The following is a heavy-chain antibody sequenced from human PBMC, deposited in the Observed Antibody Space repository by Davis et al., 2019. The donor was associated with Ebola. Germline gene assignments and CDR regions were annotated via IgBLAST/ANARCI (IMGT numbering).Heavy chain of an antibody. V-gene: IGHV4-59*08. Sequence: MPSETLSLTCTVSGGSISSYYWSWIRQPPGKGLEWIGYIYYSGSTNYNPSLKSRVTISVDTSKNQFSLKLSSVTAADTAVYYCTTGYCTGGVCYGTDYWGQGTLVTVSS. D-gene: IGHD2-8*02. J-gene: IGHJ4*02. CDR2: IYYSGST. CDR1: GGSISSYY. CDR3: TTGYCTGGVCYGTDY.